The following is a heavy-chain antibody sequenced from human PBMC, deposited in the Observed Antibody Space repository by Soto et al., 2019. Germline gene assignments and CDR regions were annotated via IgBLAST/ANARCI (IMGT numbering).Heavy chain of an antibody. CDR2: MYYSGIT. V-gene: IGHV4-61*01. Sequence: SDTPSLTCTVSGAPVSSETHFWTWIRQPPGKGLEWIGYMYYSGITNSNPALKSRVTLSVDRSRNQFSLSLNSVTAADTAVYYCAREDMSGTYYFDYWGPGTQVTVSS. D-gene: IGHD1-26*01. CDR3: AREDMSGTYYFDY. CDR1: GAPVSSETHF. J-gene: IGHJ4*02.